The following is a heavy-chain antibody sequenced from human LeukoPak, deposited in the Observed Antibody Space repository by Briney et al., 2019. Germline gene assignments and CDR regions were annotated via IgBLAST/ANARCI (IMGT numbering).Heavy chain of an antibody. Sequence: ASVKVSCKASGYTFTSYDINWVRQATGQGLEWMGWMNPNSGNTGYAQKFQGRVTMTRNTSISTAYMELSSLRPEDTAVYYCARGSGITIFGVVTLFDYWGQGTLVTVSS. CDR3: ARGSGITIFGVVTLFDY. D-gene: IGHD3-3*01. CDR2: MNPNSGNT. CDR1: GYTFTSYD. J-gene: IGHJ4*02. V-gene: IGHV1-8*01.